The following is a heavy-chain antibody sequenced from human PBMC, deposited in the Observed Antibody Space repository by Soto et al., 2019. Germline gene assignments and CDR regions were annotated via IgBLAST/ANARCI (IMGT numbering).Heavy chain of an antibody. CDR3: ARDRKGGFVMDV. Sequence: SQTLSLSCAISGDSVSSNSAAWNWIRQSPSSGLEWLGRTYYRSKWYNVYAVSVKGRISINPDTAKNLFALQLNSVTPEDPAVYYCARDRKGGFVMDVWGQGTTVTVSS. CDR1: GDSVSSNSAA. CDR2: TYYRSKWYN. D-gene: IGHD5-12*01. J-gene: IGHJ6*02. V-gene: IGHV6-1*01.